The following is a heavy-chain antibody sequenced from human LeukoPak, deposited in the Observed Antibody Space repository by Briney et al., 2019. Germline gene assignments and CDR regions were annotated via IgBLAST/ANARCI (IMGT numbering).Heavy chain of an antibody. CDR2: INHSGST. J-gene: IGHJ2*01. CDR3: ARRSSSQYFDL. D-gene: IGHD6-6*01. Sequence: SGTLSLTCAVYGGSFSGYYWSWIRQSPGKGLEWIGEINHSGSTNYNPSLKSRVTISVDTSKNQFSLKLSSVTAADTAVYYCARRSSSQYFDLWGRGTLVTVSS. V-gene: IGHV4-34*01. CDR1: GGSFSGYY.